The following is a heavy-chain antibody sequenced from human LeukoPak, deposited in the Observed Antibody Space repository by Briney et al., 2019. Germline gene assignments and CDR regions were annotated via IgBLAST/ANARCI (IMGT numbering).Heavy chain of an antibody. Sequence: GGSLRLSCVASGFSFSDYGVHWVRQAPGKGLEWVAVIWYDGSIKYYADSVKGRFTISRDNSRNTVYLQMNSLRVGDTAVYYCVKGFNWYFDLWGRGTLVTVSS. CDR1: GFSFSDYG. V-gene: IGHV3-33*06. J-gene: IGHJ2*01. CDR2: IWYDGSIK. CDR3: VKGFNWYFDL.